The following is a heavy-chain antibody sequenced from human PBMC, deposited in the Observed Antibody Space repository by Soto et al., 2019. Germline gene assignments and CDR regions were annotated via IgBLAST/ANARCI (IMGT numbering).Heavy chain of an antibody. Sequence: EVQLVESGGGLVQPGGPLRLSCAASGFTFSSYSMNWVRQAPGKGLEWVSYISSSSSTIYYADSVKGRFTISRDNAKNSLYLQMNSLRDEDTAVYYCARDRMVRGSRLGYYYGMDVWGQGTTVTVSS. D-gene: IGHD3-10*01. CDR2: ISSSSSTI. J-gene: IGHJ6*02. V-gene: IGHV3-48*02. CDR3: ARDRMVRGSRLGYYYGMDV. CDR1: GFTFSSYS.